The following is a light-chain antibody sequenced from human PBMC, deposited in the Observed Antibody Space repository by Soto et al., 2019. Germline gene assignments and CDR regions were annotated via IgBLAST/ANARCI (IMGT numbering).Light chain of an antibody. CDR3: TSYTTFNTWV. Sequence: QSALTQPASVSGSPGQSVTISCTGTSSDIGGYNFVSWCQHHPGQAPKLMIFEVSYRPSGVSNRFSASKSGNTASLTISGLQAEDEALYFCTSYTTFNTWVFGGGTKLTVL. V-gene: IGLV2-14*01. CDR2: EVS. J-gene: IGLJ3*02. CDR1: SSDIGGYNF.